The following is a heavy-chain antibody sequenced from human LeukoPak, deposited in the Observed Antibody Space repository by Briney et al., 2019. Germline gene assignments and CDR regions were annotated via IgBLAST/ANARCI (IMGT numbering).Heavy chain of an antibody. J-gene: IGHJ4*02. D-gene: IGHD3-3*01. CDR2: IYDSGST. CDR1: GGSISSYY. CDR3: ASSITIFGVVTYFDY. Sequence: PSETLSLTCTVSGGSISSYYWSWIRQPPGKGLEWIGYIYDSGSTNYNPSLKSRVTISVDTSKNQFSLKLSSVTAADTAVYYCASSITIFGVVTYFDYWGQGTLVTVSS. V-gene: IGHV4-59*01.